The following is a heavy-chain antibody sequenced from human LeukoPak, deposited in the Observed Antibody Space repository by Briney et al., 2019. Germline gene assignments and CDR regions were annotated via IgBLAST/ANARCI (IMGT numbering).Heavy chain of an antibody. CDR3: ARDHVVMATIWSGAFDI. CDR2: ISYDGSNK. J-gene: IGHJ3*02. Sequence: GGSLRLSCAASGFTFSSYAMHWVRQAPGKGLEWVAVISYDGSNKYYADSVKGRFTISRDNSKNTLYLQMNSLRAEDTAVYYCARDHVVMATIWSGAFDIWGQGTMVTVSS. CDR1: GFTFSSYA. V-gene: IGHV3-30-3*01. D-gene: IGHD5-12*01.